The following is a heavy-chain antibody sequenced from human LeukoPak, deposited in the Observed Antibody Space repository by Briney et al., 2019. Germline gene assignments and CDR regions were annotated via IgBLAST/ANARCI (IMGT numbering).Heavy chain of an antibody. D-gene: IGHD2-2*01. J-gene: IGHJ4*02. CDR1: GFTVSSYG. CDR2: ISDSGGST. V-gene: IGHV3-23*01. CDR3: AKTHCSSTSCYAIAFDY. Sequence: SGGTLRLSCAASGFTVSSYGMSWVRQAPGKGLEWVSTISDSGGSTYYADSVKGRFTISRDNSKNTLYLQMNSLRAEDTAVYYCAKTHCSSTSCYAIAFDYWGQGTLVTVSS.